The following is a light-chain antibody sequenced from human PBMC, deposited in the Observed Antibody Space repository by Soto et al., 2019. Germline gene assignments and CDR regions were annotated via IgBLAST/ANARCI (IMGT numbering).Light chain of an antibody. J-gene: IGKJ2*01. Sequence: EIVMTQSPATLSVSPGERATLSCRASQSVSSNLAWYQQKPGQAPRLLIYGASTRATGIPARFSGSGSGTESTFTISSPESEDFAVYYCKQCNNWPQVTFGQGTKLEIK. CDR2: GAS. CDR3: KQCNNWPQVT. CDR1: QSVSSN. V-gene: IGKV3-15*01.